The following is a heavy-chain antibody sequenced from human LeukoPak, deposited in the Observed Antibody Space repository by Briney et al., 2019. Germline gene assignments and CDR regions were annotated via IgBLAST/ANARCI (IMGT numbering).Heavy chain of an antibody. V-gene: IGHV4-34*01. CDR3: ARGGSSSPSVSDWFDP. CDR1: GGSFSGYY. Sequence: PSETLSITCAVYGGSFSGYYWSWIRQPPGNGLEWIGEINHSGSTNYNPSLESRVTISVDTSKNQFSLKLSSVTAADTAVYYCARGGSSSPSVSDWFDPWGQGTLVTVSS. J-gene: IGHJ5*02. CDR2: INHSGST. D-gene: IGHD6-6*01.